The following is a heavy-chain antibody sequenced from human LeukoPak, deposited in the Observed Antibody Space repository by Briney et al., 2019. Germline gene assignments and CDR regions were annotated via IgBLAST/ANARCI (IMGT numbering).Heavy chain of an antibody. CDR2: IKQDGSEK. Sequence: GGSLRLSCAASGFTFSSYWMSWVRQAPRKGLEWVANIKQDGSEKYYVDSVKGRFTISRDNAKNSLYLQMNSLRAEDTAVHYCARGALSSIVVVPAARVYYYYYYYMDVWGKGTTVTVSS. CDR3: ARGALSSIVVVPAARVYYYYYYYMDV. J-gene: IGHJ6*03. V-gene: IGHV3-7*01. D-gene: IGHD2-2*01. CDR1: GFTFSSYW.